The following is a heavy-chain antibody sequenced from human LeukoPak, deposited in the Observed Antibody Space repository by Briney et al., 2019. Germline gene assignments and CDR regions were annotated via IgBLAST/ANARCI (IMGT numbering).Heavy chain of an antibody. D-gene: IGHD6-6*01. V-gene: IGHV4-59*01. CDR3: ARFGSSSSRFFDQ. CDR2: IHYSGTT. CDR1: GGSISAYY. J-gene: IGHJ4*02. Sequence: PSETLSLTCTVSGGSISAYYWSWIRQPPGKGLEWIGYIHYSGTTNYYPSLKSRVTIALDTSKNQFSQKLNSVTAADTAVYYCARFGSSSSRFFDQWGQGTLVTVSS.